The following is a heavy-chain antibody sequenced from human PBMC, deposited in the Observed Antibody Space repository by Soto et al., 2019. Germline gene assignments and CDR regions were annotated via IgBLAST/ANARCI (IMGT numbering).Heavy chain of an antibody. D-gene: IGHD6-6*01. CDR3: AKDRGSSSGGYYSYYMAV. Sequence: EVQLLESGGGLVQPGGSLRLSCAASGFTFSSYAMCWVRQAPGKGLEWGSGITGSDGTTYYADSVKGRFTISRDYSKHTLYLQMNSLRAEDTAVYYCAKDRGSSSGGYYSYYMAVWGRGTTVTVSS. J-gene: IGHJ6*03. CDR1: GFTFSSYA. CDR2: ITGSDGTT. V-gene: IGHV3-23*01.